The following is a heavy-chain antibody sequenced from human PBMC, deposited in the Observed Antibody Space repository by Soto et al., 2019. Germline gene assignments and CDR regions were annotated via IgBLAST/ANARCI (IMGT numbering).Heavy chain of an antibody. Sequence: QVQLVQSGPQVKKPGSSVKVSCTASGGTFGRSTISWARQAPGQGLEWMGGILPVLGNTNVAQRFQDRLTFTADASTSTAYLELNSLRPEDTAGHYCALGSVVLTGTNAPFEHCGQGIQVTASS. CDR2: ILPVLGNT. CDR1: GGTFGRST. CDR3: ALGSVVLTGTNAPFEH. V-gene: IGHV1-69*16. D-gene: IGHD3-9*01. J-gene: IGHJ4*02.